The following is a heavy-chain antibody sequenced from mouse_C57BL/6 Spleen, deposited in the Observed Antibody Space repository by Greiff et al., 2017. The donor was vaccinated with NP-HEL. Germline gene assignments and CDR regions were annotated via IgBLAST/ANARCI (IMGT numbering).Heavy chain of an antibody. D-gene: IGHD1-1*01. CDR3: ARDGSSPSFDY. J-gene: IGHJ2*01. CDR2: IYPRSGNT. Sequence: QVQLQQSGAELARPGASVKLSCKASGYTFTSYGISWVKQRTGQGLEWIGEIYPRSGNTYYNEKFKGKATLTADKSSSTAYMELRSLPSEDSAVYFCARDGSSPSFDYWGQGTTLTVSS. CDR1: GYTFTSYG. V-gene: IGHV1-81*01.